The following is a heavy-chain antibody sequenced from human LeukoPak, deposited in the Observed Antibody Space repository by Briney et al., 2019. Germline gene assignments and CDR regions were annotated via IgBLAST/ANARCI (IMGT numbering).Heavy chain of an antibody. Sequence: ASVKVSCKVSGYTLIELSMHWVRQAPGKGLEWMGGFDPEDGETIYAQKFQDRVTMTEDTSTDTAYMELSSLRSEDTAVYYCTTLLLLATAVDDAFSNWGQVSMVTVSS. CDR2: FDPEDGET. CDR3: TTLLLLATAVDDAFSN. D-gene: IGHD3-10*01. CDR1: GYTLIELS. J-gene: IGHJ3*02. V-gene: IGHV1-24*01.